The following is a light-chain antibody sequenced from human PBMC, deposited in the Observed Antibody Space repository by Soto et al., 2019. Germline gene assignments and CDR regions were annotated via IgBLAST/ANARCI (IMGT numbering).Light chain of an antibody. V-gene: IGKV3D-11*02. CDR1: QSVSGY. CDR2: ADS. Sequence: IVLTQSPATLSLSPGETATPCCRASQSVSGYIGWYQQKPGQAPRILIYADSNRATGIPARFSGSGSGTDLTLTISSLEPEDFSVYYCQQRYNWQITLGQGTRLEI. J-gene: IGKJ5*01. CDR3: QQRYNWQIT.